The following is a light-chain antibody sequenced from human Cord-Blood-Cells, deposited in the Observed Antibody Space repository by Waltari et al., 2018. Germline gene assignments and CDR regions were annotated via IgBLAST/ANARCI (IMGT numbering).Light chain of an antibody. CDR3: CSYAGSSTWV. CDR2: EGS. V-gene: IGLV2-23*01. J-gene: IGLJ3*02. CDR1: SSDVGSYNL. Sequence: SALTPPASVSGSPGQSITISCTGTSSDVGSYNLVPWYQQHPGKAPKLMIYEGSKRPSGVSNRFSGSKSGNTASLTISGLQAEDEADYYCCSYAGSSTWVFGGGTKLTVL.